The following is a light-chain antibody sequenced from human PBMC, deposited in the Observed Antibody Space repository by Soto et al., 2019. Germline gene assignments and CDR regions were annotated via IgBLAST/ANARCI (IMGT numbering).Light chain of an antibody. Sequence: EIVLTQSPATLSLSPGERATLSCRASQSVSKYLAWYQQKPGQAPRLLIYDTSNRATGIPARFSGSGSGTDFTLTISSLEPEDFAVYYCQQRSNWPFTFGPGTKLDIK. CDR2: DTS. J-gene: IGKJ3*01. CDR3: QQRSNWPFT. V-gene: IGKV3-11*01. CDR1: QSVSKY.